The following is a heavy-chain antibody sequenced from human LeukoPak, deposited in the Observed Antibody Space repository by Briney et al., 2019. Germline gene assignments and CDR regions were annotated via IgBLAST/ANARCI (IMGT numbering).Heavy chain of an antibody. CDR3: ARNTETAIPLPYYFDY. CDR1: GYTFTSYA. CDR2: INTGNGNT. Sequence: GGSLRLSCAASGYTFTSYAMHWVRQAPGQRLECMGWINTGNGNTKYSQKLQGRVTITRDTSASTAYMDLSSLRSEDAAVYYCARNTETAIPLPYYFDYWGQGTLVTVSS. V-gene: IGHV1-3*04. J-gene: IGHJ4*02. D-gene: IGHD2-21*02.